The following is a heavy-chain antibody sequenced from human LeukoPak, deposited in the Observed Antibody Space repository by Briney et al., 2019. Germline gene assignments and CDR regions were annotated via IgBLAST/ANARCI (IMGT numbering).Heavy chain of an antibody. CDR2: INPNSGGT. CDR1: GYTFTSYY. V-gene: IGHV1-2*02. J-gene: IGHJ5*02. D-gene: IGHD3-10*01. CDR3: ARELSLVTMVRGKENWFDP. Sequence: ASVKVSCKASGYTFTSYYMHWVRQAPGQGLEWMGWINPNSGGTNYAQKFQGRVTMTRDTSISTAYMELSRLRSDDTAVYYCARELSLVTMVRGKENWFDPWGQGTLVTVSS.